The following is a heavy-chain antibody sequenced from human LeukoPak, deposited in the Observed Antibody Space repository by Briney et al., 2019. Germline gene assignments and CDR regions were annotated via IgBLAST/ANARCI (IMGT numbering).Heavy chain of an antibody. CDR2: MNQDGSEK. Sequence: GGSLRLSCVGSGFTFSNHWMIWVRQAPGKGLEWVANMNQDGSEKYYVGSVEGRSTISRDNAKDSLFLQMNSLRAEDTAVYYCATSSYSSSSSWGQGTLVTVSS. D-gene: IGHD6-6*01. CDR1: GFTFSNHW. CDR3: ATSSYSSSSS. V-gene: IGHV3-7*01. J-gene: IGHJ5*02.